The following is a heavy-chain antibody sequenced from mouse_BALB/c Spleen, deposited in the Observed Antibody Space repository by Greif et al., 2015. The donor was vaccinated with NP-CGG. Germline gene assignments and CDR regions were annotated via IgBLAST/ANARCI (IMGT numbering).Heavy chain of an antibody. D-gene: IGHD2-10*02. J-gene: IGHJ4*01. CDR1: GFSLTSYG. CDR2: IWAGGST. V-gene: IGHV2-9*02. CDR3: ARERYGNFYAMDY. Sequence: VKLVESGPGLVAPSQSLSITCTVSGFSLTSYGVHWVRQPPGKGLEWLGVIWAGGSTNYNSALMSRLSISKDNSKSXVFLKMNSLQTDDTAMYYCARERYGNFYAMDYWGQGTSVTVSS.